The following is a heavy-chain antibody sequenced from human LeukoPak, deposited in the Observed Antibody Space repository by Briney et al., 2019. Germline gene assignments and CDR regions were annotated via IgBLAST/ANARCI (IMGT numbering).Heavy chain of an antibody. CDR2: ISGSGGTT. CDR3: AKVLGRSGWQTDY. V-gene: IGHV3-23*01. J-gene: IGHJ4*02. CDR1: GFTFNSYA. Sequence: PGGSLRLSCAASGFTFNSYAMTWVRQAPGKGLEWASAISGSGGTTYYADSVKGRFTISRDNSKNTLYLQMDSLRAEDTAVYYCAKVLGRSGWQTDYWGQGTLVSVSS. D-gene: IGHD6-19*01.